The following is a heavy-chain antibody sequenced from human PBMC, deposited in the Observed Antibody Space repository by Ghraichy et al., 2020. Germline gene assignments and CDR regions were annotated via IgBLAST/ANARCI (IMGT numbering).Heavy chain of an antibody. V-gene: IGHV3-11*01. D-gene: IGHD4-17*01. CDR2: ISDSADTI. Sequence: GESLNISCAVSGFTFSDYSMSWIRQAPGKGLEWVSYISDSADTIYYADSVKGRFTISRDNAKNSLYLLMNSLRAEDTAVYFCARVFHDYGDFGATFDYWGHGTLVTVSS. J-gene: IGHJ4*01. CDR3: ARVFHDYGDFGATFDY. CDR1: GFTFSDYS.